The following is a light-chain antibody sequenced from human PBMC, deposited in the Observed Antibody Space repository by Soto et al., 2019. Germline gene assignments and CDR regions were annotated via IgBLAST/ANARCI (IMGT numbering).Light chain of an antibody. CDR3: QHYGSSPYT. J-gene: IGKJ3*01. CDR1: QSVKNNY. Sequence: EIVLTQSPGTLSLSPGEGATLSCRASQSVKNNYLAWYQQKPGQAPRLLIYGASTRATGIPDRFRGSGSGADFTVTITRLEPGDFAVYHCQHYGSSPYTFGPGTKVDLK. V-gene: IGKV3-20*01. CDR2: GAS.